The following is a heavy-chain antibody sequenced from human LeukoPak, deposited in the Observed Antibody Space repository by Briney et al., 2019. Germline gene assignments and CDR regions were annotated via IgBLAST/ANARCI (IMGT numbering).Heavy chain of an antibody. CDR1: GGSISSSSYY. D-gene: IGHD6-19*01. Sequence: SETLSLTCTVSGGSISSSSYYWGWIRQPPGKGLEWIGSIYYSGRTYYNPSLKSRVTISVDTSKNQFSLRLSSVTAADTAMYYCARGTLYSGWSYYFDYWGQGSQVTVSS. CDR3: ARGTLYSGWSYYFDY. V-gene: IGHV4-39*07. J-gene: IGHJ4*02. CDR2: IYYSGRT.